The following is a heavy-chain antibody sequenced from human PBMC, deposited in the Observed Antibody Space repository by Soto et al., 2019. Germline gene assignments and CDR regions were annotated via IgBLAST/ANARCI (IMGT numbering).Heavy chain of an antibody. J-gene: IGHJ3*02. CDR2: LSGGGETT. Sequence: GGSLRLSCAASGFTFSSYAMSWVRQAPGKGLEWVSGLSGGGETTYYADSVKGRFTISRDNSKNSLYLQMNSLRAEDTAVYYCAATRGYSYGYDAFDIWGQGTMVTVSS. CDR1: GFTFSSYA. V-gene: IGHV3-23*01. CDR3: AATRGYSYGYDAFDI. D-gene: IGHD5-18*01.